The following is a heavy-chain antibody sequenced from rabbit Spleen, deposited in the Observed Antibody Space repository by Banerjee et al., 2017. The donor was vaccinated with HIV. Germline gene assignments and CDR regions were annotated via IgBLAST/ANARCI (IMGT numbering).Heavy chain of an antibody. CDR2: IYAGSSGST. CDR3: ARSINYYSGYGL. D-gene: IGHD1-1*01. J-gene: IGHJ4*01. V-gene: IGHV1S45*01. CDR1: GFSFSSSDW. Sequence: QEQLEESGGDLVKPEGSLTLTCTASGFSFSSSDWICWVRQAPGKGLEWIACIYAGSSGSTYYASWAKGRFTISKTSSTTVTLQMTSLTGADMATYFCARSINYYSGYGLWGQGTLVTVS.